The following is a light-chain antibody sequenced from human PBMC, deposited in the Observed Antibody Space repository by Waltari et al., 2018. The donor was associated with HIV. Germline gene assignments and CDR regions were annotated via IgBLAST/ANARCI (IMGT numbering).Light chain of an antibody. CDR3: SSYTSSSTLYV. CDR1: RSDVGGSNY. J-gene: IGLJ1*01. Sequence: QSALTQPASVSGSPGQSITISCTGTRSDVGGSNYVSWYQQHPGKAPKRMIYDVSNRPSGVSNRFAGSKSGNTASLTISGLQAEDEADYYCSSYTSSSTLYVFGTGTKVTVL. V-gene: IGLV2-14*03. CDR2: DVS.